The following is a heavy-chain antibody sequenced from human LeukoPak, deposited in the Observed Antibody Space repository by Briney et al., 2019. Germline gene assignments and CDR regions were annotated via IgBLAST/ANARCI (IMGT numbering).Heavy chain of an antibody. CDR3: AREGRRWLQCSFDY. Sequence: PGRSLRLSCAASGFTFSNYAMHWVRQAPGKGLEWVAVISYDERNKYYADSVKGRFTISRDNSKNTLYLQMNSLRPEDTAVYYCAREGRRWLQCSFDYWGQGTLVTVSS. CDR2: ISYDERNK. V-gene: IGHV3-30-3*01. CDR1: GFTFSNYA. J-gene: IGHJ4*02. D-gene: IGHD5-24*01.